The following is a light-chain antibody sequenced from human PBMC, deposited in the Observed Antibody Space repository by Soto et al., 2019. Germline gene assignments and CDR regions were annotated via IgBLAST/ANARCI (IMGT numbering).Light chain of an antibody. Sequence: QSVLAQPASVSGSPGQSITISCTGTSNDVGAYDSVSWYQHSPGKAPKLMIYEVNSRPSGVSNRFSGSKSGNTASLTISGLQAEDESDYYCSSCTSSNTCLFGTGTKVTVL. CDR3: SSCTSSNTCL. CDR1: SNDVGAYDS. J-gene: IGLJ1*01. V-gene: IGLV2-14*01. CDR2: EVN.